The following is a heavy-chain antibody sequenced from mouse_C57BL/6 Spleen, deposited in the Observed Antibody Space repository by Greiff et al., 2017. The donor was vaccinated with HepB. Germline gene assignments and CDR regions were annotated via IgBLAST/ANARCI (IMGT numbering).Heavy chain of an antibody. V-gene: IGHV1-42*01. CDR3: ARSLIYDGYSWYFDV. J-gene: IGHJ1*03. CDR2: INPSTGGT. D-gene: IGHD2-3*01. CDR1: GYSFTGYY. Sequence: EVQLQQSGPELVKPGASVKISCKASGYSFTGYYMNWVKQSPEKSLEWIGEINPSTGGTTYNQKFKAKATLTVDKSSSTAYMQLKSLTYEDSAVYYCARSLIYDGYSWYFDVWGTGTTVTVSS.